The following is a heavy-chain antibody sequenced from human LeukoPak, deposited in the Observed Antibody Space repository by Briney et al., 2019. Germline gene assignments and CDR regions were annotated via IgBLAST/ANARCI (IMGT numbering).Heavy chain of an antibody. CDR2: TQSDEGYK. CDR3: TTEPRWFDF. Sequence: GGSLRLSCAASGFNFRTYGMHWFRQAPSKGLEWVAFTQSDEGYKNYADSVKGRFIISRDNSKNTLYLQMNSLRAEDTAIYYCTTEPRWFDFWGQGTLVTVSS. V-gene: IGHV3-30*02. J-gene: IGHJ4*02. CDR1: GFNFRTYG.